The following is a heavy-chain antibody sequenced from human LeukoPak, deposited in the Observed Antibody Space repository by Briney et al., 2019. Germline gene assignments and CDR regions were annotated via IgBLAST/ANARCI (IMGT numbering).Heavy chain of an antibody. D-gene: IGHD2-15*01. V-gene: IGHV1-2*02. J-gene: IGHJ4*02. CDR2: INPNSGGT. Sequence: ASVKVSCKASGYTFTGYYMHWVRQAPGQGLEWMGWINPNSGGTNYAQKFQGRVTMTRDTSISTAYMELSRPRSDDTAVYYCARGDVQDCSGGSCSDYWGQGTLVTVSS. CDR1: GYTFTGYY. CDR3: ARGDVQDCSGGSCSDY.